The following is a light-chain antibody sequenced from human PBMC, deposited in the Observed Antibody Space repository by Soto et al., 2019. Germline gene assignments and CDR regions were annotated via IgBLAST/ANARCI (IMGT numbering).Light chain of an antibody. CDR2: GVT. V-gene: IGLV2-14*01. CDR3: TSYTSSGTVV. Sequence: QSVLTQPASVSGSPGQSITISCTGTASDVGGYDYVSWYQQHPGKAPKLMIYGVTSRPSGVSYRFSGSKSGNTASLTISGLQGEDEADYNCTSYTSSGTVVFGGGTKVTVL. CDR1: ASDVGGYDY. J-gene: IGLJ3*02.